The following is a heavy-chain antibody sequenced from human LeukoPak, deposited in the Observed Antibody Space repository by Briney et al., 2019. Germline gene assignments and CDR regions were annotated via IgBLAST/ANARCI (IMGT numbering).Heavy chain of an antibody. D-gene: IGHD1-26*01. CDR3: ARVEDLGATFDY. J-gene: IGHJ4*02. V-gene: IGHV1-69*13. CDR2: IIPIFGTA. Sequence: SVKVSCKASGGTFSSYAISWVRQAPGQGLEWMGGIIPIFGTANYAQKFQGRVTITADESTSTAYMELSSLRSEDTAVYYCARVEDLGATFDYWGQGTLVTVSS. CDR1: GGTFSSYA.